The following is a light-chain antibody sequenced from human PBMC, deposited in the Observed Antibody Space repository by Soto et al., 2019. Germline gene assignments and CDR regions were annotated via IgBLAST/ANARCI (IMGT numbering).Light chain of an antibody. CDR1: SSNIGSNA. CDR2: SNN. CDR3: AAWDDSLNGPV. V-gene: IGLV1-44*01. Sequence: QSVLTQPPSASGTPGQRVGIFCSGSSSNIGSNAISWYQQLPGAAPKLLIYSNNQRPSGVPDRFSGSKSGTSASLAISGLQSEDEADYYCAAWDDSLNGPVFGGGTKLTVL. J-gene: IGLJ3*02.